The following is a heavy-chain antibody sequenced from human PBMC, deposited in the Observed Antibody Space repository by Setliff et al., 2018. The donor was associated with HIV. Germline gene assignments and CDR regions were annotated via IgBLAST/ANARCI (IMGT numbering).Heavy chain of an antibody. Sequence: GGSLRLSCTAPGFNFMFFAMSWVRQAPGKGLEWVSGISGSNSRTDYVDSVKGRFTISRDKSKNTLYLQLNSLRAEDTAVYYCARSRAAGFDYWGQGTLVTVSS. CDR1: GFNFMFFA. J-gene: IGHJ4*02. D-gene: IGHD6-13*01. CDR2: ISGSNSRT. CDR3: ARSRAAGFDY. V-gene: IGHV3-23*01.